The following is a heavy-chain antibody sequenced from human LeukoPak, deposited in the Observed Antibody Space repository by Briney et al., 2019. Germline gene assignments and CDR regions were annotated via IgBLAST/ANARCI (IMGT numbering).Heavy chain of an antibody. D-gene: IGHD2-15*01. CDR3: ARGRGTAVVATHCFDP. CDR1: GFTFSSYW. J-gene: IGHJ5*02. V-gene: IGHV3-7*01. Sequence: PGGSLRLSCAASGFTFSSYWMSWVRQAPGKGLEWVANIKQDGSEKYYVDSVKGRFTISRDNAKNSLYLQMNSLRAEDTAVYYCARGRGTAVVATHCFDPWGRGTLVTVSS. CDR2: IKQDGSEK.